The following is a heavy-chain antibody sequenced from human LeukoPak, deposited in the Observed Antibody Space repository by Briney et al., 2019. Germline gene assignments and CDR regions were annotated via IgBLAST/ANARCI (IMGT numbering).Heavy chain of an antibody. CDR1: GFTFSSYD. CDR2: NSGSGGST. D-gene: IGHD3-9*01. J-gene: IGHJ2*01. Sequence: GGSLRLSCAASGFTFSSYDMSWVRQAPGKGLEWVLANSGSGGSTYADSVKGRFTISRDNSKNTLYLQMNSLRAEDTALYHCAKVTGYWYFDLWGRGTLVTVSS. CDR3: AKVTGYWYFDL. V-gene: IGHV3-23*01.